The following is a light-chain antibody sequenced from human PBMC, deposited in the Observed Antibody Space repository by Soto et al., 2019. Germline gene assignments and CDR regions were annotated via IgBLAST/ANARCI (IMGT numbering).Light chain of an antibody. CDR1: QNVVTN. J-gene: IGKJ4*01. Sequence: EIVVTQSPAILSVSPGERVTLSCRASQNVVTNLAWYQQRLGQAPRLLIYGASARATGVPARFSGSGSGTEFFLTISSLQSEDFAVYYCQQYNNWLGTFGGGTKVEIK. CDR2: GAS. CDR3: QQYNNWLGT. V-gene: IGKV3-15*01.